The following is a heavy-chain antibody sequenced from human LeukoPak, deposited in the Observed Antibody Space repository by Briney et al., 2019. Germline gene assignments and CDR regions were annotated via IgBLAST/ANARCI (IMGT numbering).Heavy chain of an antibody. CDR2: IRNDGSNK. CDR1: GFTFSSYG. Sequence: PGGSLRLSCAASGFTFSSYGMEWVRQAPGKGLEWVAFIRNDGSNKYYGKSVKGRLTISRDNSKNTLYLQMNSLRAEDTAMYYCAKLEYCTSTSAQPHDSFDIWGQGQGSPSLQ. V-gene: IGHV3-30*02. D-gene: IGHD2/OR15-2a*01. CDR3: AKLEYCTSTSAQPHDSFDI. J-gene: IGHJ3*02.